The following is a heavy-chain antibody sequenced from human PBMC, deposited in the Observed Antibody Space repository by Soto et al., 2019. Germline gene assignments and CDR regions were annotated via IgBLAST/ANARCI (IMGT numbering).Heavy chain of an antibody. D-gene: IGHD2-15*01. CDR1: GFTFSSYG. J-gene: IGHJ4*02. V-gene: IGHV3-30*18. CDR2: ISYDGSNK. Sequence: GGSLRLSCAASGFTFSSYGMHWVRQAPGKGLEWVAVISYDGSNKYYADSVKGRFTISRDNSKNTLYLQMNSLRAEDTAVYYCANSLSVVVVAAIPFDYWGQGTLVTVSS. CDR3: ANSLSVVVVAAIPFDY.